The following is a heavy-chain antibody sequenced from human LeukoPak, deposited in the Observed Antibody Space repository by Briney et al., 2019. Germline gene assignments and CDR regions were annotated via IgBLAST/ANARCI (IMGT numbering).Heavy chain of an antibody. D-gene: IGHD6-13*01. V-gene: IGHV4-4*02. CDR3: ARGYREAAAGYRAAYYFDY. CDR2: INHSGST. CDR1: GGSISSSNW. Sequence: PSGTLSLTCAVSGGSISSSNWWSWVRQPPGKGLEWIGEINHSGSTNYNPSLKSRVTISVDTSKNQFSLKLSSVTAADTAVYYCARGYREAAAGYRAAYYFDYWGQGTLVTVSS. J-gene: IGHJ4*02.